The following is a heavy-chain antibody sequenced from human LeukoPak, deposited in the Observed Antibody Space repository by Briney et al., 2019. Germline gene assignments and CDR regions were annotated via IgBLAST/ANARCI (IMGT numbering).Heavy chain of an antibody. V-gene: IGHV3-15*01. D-gene: IGHD3-22*01. Sequence: GGSLRLSCAASGFTFSNAWMGWVRQAPGKGLEWVGRIKSKTDGGTTDYAAPVKGRFTISRDDSKNTLYLQMNSLKTEDTAVYYCTSDSSGFDDAFDIWGQGTMVTVSS. CDR3: TSDSSGFDDAFDI. J-gene: IGHJ3*02. CDR2: IKSKTDGGTT. CDR1: GFTFSNAW.